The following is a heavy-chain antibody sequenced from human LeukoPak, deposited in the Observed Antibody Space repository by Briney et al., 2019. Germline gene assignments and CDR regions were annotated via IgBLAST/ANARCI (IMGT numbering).Heavy chain of an antibody. V-gene: IGHV1-18*01. Sequence: ASVKVSCKASGYTFTSYGISWVRQAPGQGLEWMGWISAYNGNTNYARKLQGRVTMTTDTSTSTAYMELRSLRSDDTAVYYCARDRYSSSLYYYYGIDVWGQGTTVTVSS. CDR1: GYTFTSYG. J-gene: IGHJ6*02. D-gene: IGHD6-13*01. CDR3: ARDRYSSSLYYYYGIDV. CDR2: ISAYNGNT.